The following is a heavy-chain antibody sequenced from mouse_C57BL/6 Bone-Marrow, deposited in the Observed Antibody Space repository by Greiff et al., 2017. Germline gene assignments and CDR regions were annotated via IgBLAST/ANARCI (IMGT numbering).Heavy chain of an antibody. J-gene: IGHJ3*01. CDR3: ARDDYYGSSPFAY. CDR1: GFTFSDFY. CDR2: SRNKANDYTT. Sequence: EVKLMESGGGLVQSGRSLRLSCATSGFTFSDFYMEWVRQAPGKGLEWIAASRNKANDYTTEYSASVKGRFIVSRDTSQSILYLQMNALGAEDNAIYYCARDDYYGSSPFAYWGQGTLVTVSA. V-gene: IGHV7-1*01. D-gene: IGHD1-1*01.